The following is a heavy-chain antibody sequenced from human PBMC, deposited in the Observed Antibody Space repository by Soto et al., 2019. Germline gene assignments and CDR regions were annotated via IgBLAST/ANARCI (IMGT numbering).Heavy chain of an antibody. Sequence: LKISCKASGYRFANYWIGGVRQMPGKGLELMGIIYPDDSDTRYSPSFQGQVTISADKSITTAYLQWSSLKASDTAMYYCARFPSGRDPNWFDPWGQGTLVTVSS. J-gene: IGHJ5*02. CDR3: ARFPSGRDPNWFDP. V-gene: IGHV5-51*01. CDR1: GYRFANYW. CDR2: IYPDDSDT. D-gene: IGHD1-26*01.